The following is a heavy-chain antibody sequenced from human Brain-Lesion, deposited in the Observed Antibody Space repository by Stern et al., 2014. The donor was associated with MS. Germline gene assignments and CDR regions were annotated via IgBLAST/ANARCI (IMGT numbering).Heavy chain of an antibody. CDR2: IYYSGNT. D-gene: IGHD2-15*01. CDR1: GGSVSSTSYA. J-gene: IGHJ5*02. CDR3: AGEEDIRYCSGGSCTGNWFDP. Sequence: MQLVESGPGLVKPSETLSLTCTVAGGSVSSTSYAWAWIRQPPVKGLEWIGTIYYSGNTYYSPSLKSRLTISPDTSQNQFSLQLRSVTAADTAVYYCAGEEDIRYCSGGSCTGNWFDPWGQGTLVTVSS. V-gene: IGHV4-39*01.